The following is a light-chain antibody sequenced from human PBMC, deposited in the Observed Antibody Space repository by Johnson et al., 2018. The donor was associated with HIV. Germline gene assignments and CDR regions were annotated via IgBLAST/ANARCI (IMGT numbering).Light chain of an antibody. J-gene: IGLJ1*01. CDR3: GTWDSSLSAGV. Sequence: QSVLTQPPSVSAAPGQKVTISCSGSSFNIGNNYVSWYQQLPGTALKLLIYENNKRPSGIPDRSSGSKFGTSANRGITGLQTGDEADYYCGTWDSSLSAGVFGAGTNVTVL. CDR2: ENN. V-gene: IGLV1-51*02. CDR1: SFNIGNNY.